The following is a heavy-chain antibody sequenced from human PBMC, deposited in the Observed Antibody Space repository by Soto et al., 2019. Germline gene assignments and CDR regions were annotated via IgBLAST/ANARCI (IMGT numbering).Heavy chain of an antibody. CDR2: ISITGNYK. D-gene: IGHD2-15*01. V-gene: IGHV3-21*01. J-gene: IGHJ4*02. CDR1: GLTFSSFN. Sequence: EVKLVESGGGLVKPGGSLRLSCAASGLTFSSFNMDWVRQAPGKGLEWVSSISITGNYKYYADSLKGRFTISRDNAQNLLFLQMDSLRPEDTAVYYCASRRLGYCTGGTCPEFWGQGTMVTVTS. CDR3: ASRRLGYCTGGTCPEF.